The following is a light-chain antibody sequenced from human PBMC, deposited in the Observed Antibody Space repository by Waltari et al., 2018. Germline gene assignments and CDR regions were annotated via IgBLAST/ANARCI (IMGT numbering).Light chain of an antibody. CDR2: GVR. Sequence: QSALTQPASVTGSPGQSITISCTGTSNDVGNYNLVSWYQQPPGKAPKLLIYGVRERPSVVSTRFSGSKSGNTASLTISGLQAEDEADYFCSSYALASDVVFGGGTKVTVL. V-gene: IGLV2-23*02. CDR3: SSYALASDVV. J-gene: IGLJ2*01. CDR1: SNDVGNYNL.